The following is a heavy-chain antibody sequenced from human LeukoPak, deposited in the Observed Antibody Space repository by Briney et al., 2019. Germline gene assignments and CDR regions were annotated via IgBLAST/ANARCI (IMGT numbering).Heavy chain of an antibody. D-gene: IGHD3-3*01. CDR1: GGSISSGSHY. CDR3: ARHDVWSGYYFAGSFDY. J-gene: IGHJ4*02. CDR2: IYHSGNT. Sequence: SETLSLTCIVSGGSISSGSHYWGWIRQPPGKGLEWIGTIYHSGNTYYNPSLKSRVTISVDTSNNHFSLRLSSVTAADTAVYYCARHDVWSGYYFAGSFDYWGQGILIAVSS. V-gene: IGHV4-39*01.